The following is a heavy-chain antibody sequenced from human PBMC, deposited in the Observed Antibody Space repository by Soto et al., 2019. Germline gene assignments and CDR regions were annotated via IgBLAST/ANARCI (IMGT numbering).Heavy chain of an antibody. J-gene: IGHJ6*02. Sequence: ASVKVSCKASGYTFTSCAMHWVRQAPGQRLEWMGWINAGNGNTKYSQKFQGRVTITRDTSASTAYMELSSLRSEDTAVYYCVLSSSWYPGGYYYGMDVWGQGTTVTVSS. CDR1: GYTFTSCA. CDR2: INAGNGNT. V-gene: IGHV1-3*01. CDR3: VLSSSWYPGGYYYGMDV. D-gene: IGHD6-13*01.